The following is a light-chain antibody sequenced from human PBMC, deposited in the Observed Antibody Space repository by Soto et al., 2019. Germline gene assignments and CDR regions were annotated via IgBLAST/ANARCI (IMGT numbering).Light chain of an antibody. Sequence: EIVMTQSPATLSVPPGERVTLSCRASESVRSDLAWYQQKPGQTPRLLIYDGSTRAADIPVRFSGSGSGTEFTLTISSLQSEDFAVYYCQQYNDWPMITFGQGTRLETK. V-gene: IGKV3-15*01. J-gene: IGKJ5*01. CDR1: ESVRSD. CDR3: QQYNDWPMIT. CDR2: DGS.